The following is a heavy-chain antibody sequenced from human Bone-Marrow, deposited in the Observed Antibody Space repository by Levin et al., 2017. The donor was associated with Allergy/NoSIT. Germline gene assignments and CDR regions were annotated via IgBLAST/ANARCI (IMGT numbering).Heavy chain of an antibody. Sequence: LSLTCAASEFIVSSTYMSWVRQAPGKGLDWVSVIHSGGSAYYAEPVKGRFTISRDNSKNTLYLQMNSLRADDTAVYYCVARSNGMDVWGQGTTVTVSS. J-gene: IGHJ6*02. CDR3: VARSNGMDV. V-gene: IGHV3-66*01. CDR2: IHSGGSA. CDR1: EFIVSSTY. D-gene: IGHD5-12*01.